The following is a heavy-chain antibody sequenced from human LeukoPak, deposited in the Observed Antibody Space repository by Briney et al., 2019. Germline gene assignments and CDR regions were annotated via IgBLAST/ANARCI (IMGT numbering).Heavy chain of an antibody. J-gene: IGHJ4*02. D-gene: IGHD3-10*01. V-gene: IGHV4-59*01. CDR2: IYYSGST. Sequence: PSETLSLTCAVSGGSISSYYWSWIRQPPGKGLEWIGYIYYSGSTNYNPSLKSRVTISVDTSKNQFSLKLSSVTAEDTAVYYCVKKEYGSGKYYFDYWGQGTLVTVSS. CDR3: VKKEYGSGKYYFDY. CDR1: GGSISSYY.